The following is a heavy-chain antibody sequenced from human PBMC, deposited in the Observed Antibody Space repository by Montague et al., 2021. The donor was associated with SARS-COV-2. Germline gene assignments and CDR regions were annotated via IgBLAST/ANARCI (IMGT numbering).Heavy chain of an antibody. J-gene: IGHJ4*02. CDR2: ISGSGGST. CDR3: AKGRWFGEPTAGFDY. Sequence: SLRLSCAASGFTFSSYAMSRVRQAPGKGLEWVSAISGSGGSTYYADSVKGRFTISRDNSKNTLYLQMNSLRAEDTAVYYCAKGRWFGEPTAGFDYWGQGTLVTVSS. V-gene: IGHV3-23*01. CDR1: GFTFSSYA. D-gene: IGHD3-10*01.